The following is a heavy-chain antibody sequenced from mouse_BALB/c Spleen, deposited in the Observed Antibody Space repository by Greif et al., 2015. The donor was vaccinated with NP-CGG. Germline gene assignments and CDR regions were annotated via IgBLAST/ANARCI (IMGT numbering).Heavy chain of an antibody. CDR3: ARDDGYYWYFDV. V-gene: IGHV7-1*02. J-gene: IGHJ1*01. D-gene: IGHD2-2*01. CDR2: SRNKANDYTT. CDR1: GFTFSDFY. Sequence: EVMLVESGGGLVQPGGSLRLSCATSGFTFSDFYMEWVRQPPGKRLEWIAASRNKANDYTTEYSASVKGRFIVSRDTSQSILFLQMNALRAEDTAIYYCARDDGYYWYFDVWRAGTTVTVSS.